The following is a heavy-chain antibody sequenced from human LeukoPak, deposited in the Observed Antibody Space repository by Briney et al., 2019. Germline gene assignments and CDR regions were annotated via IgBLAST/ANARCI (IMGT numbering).Heavy chain of an antibody. V-gene: IGHV4-4*07. J-gene: IGHJ4*02. CDR1: AVSSSSYY. CDR3: ARSDDSRGYQLDY. D-gene: IGHD3-22*01. Sequence: NPPETLSLTGTGSAVSSSSYYWGWLRQPAGKGLEYFGRVYTSGSINYNPSLKSRVTMSVDTSKNQFSLKLNSVTAADTAVYYCARSDDSRGYQLDYWGQGTLVTVSS. CDR2: VYTSGSI.